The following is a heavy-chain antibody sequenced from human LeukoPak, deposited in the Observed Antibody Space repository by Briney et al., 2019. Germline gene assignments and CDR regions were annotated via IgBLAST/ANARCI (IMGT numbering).Heavy chain of an antibody. D-gene: IGHD1-1*01. CDR2: IYYSGST. CDR1: GGSISNKY. V-gene: IGHV4-59*08. J-gene: IGHJ5*02. CDR3: ARPVPSRLGWFDP. Sequence: SETLSLTCTVSGGSISNKYWSWIRQPPGKGLEWIGYIYYSGSTYYNPSLKSRVTISVDTSKNQFSLKLTSVTAADTAVYYCARPVPSRLGWFDPWGQGTLVTVSS.